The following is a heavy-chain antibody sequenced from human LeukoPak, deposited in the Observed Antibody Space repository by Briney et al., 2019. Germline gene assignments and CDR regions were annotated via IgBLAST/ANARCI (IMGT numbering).Heavy chain of an antibody. V-gene: IGHV3-13*01. CDR3: ARAGSSSWYGPTDSPYYYYMDV. CDR2: IGTAGDT. Sequence: PGGSLRLSCAASGFTFSSYDMHWVRQATGKGLEWVSAIGTAGDTYYPGSVKGRFTISRENAKNSLYLQMNSPRAGDTAVYYCARAGSSSWYGPTDSPYYYYMDVWGKGTTVTVSS. J-gene: IGHJ6*03. D-gene: IGHD6-13*01. CDR1: GFTFSSYD.